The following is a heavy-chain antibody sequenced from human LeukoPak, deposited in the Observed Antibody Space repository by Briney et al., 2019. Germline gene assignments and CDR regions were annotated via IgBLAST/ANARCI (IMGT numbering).Heavy chain of an antibody. CDR2: SSSSSSYI. D-gene: IGHD3-10*01. CDR3: ARDSILWFGELPSDY. Sequence: PGGSLSHPRTASGFTFSSYSMHWVRHAPGKGLEWVSSSSSSSSYIYYADSVKGRFTISRDNAKNSLYLQMNSLRAEDTAVYYCARDSILWFGELPSDYWGQGTLVTVSS. J-gene: IGHJ4*02. V-gene: IGHV3-21*01. CDR1: GFTFSSYS.